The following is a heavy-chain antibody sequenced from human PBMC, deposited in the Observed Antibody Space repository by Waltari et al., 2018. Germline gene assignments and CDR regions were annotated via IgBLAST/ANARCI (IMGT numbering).Heavy chain of an antibody. V-gene: IGHV4-38-2*02. D-gene: IGHD3-22*01. CDR1: GYSISSGYY. CDR2: IYHSGST. CDR3: ARIVLYYYDSSGYYDRPPHWFDP. J-gene: IGHJ5*02. Sequence: QVQLQESGPGLVKPSETLSLTCTVSGYSISSGYYWGWIRQPPGKGLEWIGSIYHSGSTYYTPSLKSRVTISVDTSKNQFSLKLSSVTAADTAVYYCARIVLYYYDSSGYYDRPPHWFDPWGQGTLVTVSS.